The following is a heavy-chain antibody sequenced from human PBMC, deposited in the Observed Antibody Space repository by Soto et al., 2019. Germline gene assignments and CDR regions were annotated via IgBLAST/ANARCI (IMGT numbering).Heavy chain of an antibody. J-gene: IGHJ4*02. CDR1: VFTFISYA. CDR2: ISGSGGST. V-gene: IGHV3-23*01. D-gene: IGHD2-2*01. Sequence: GWSLRLSCASSVFTFISYAMSWVRQAPGKGLEWVSAISGSGGSTYYADSVKGRFTISRDNSKNTLYLQMNSLRAEDTAVYYCASAAAKVTFDYWGQGTLVTVSS. CDR3: ASAAAKVTFDY.